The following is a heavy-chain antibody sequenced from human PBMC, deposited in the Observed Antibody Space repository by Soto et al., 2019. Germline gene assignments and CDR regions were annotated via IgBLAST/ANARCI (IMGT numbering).Heavy chain of an antibody. Sequence: PSETLSLTCTVSGGSISSYCWSWIRQPPGKGLEWIGYIYYSGSTNYNPSLKSRVTISVDTSKNQFSLKLSSVTAADTAVYYCARVQDYDFYNYFDYWGQGTLVTVSS. D-gene: IGHD3-3*01. CDR1: GGSISSYC. J-gene: IGHJ4*02. CDR3: ARVQDYDFYNYFDY. CDR2: IYYSGST. V-gene: IGHV4-59*01.